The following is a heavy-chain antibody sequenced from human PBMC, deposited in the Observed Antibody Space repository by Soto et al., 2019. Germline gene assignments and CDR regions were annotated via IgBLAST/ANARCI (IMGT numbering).Heavy chain of an antibody. CDR1: GFTFSSYA. D-gene: IGHD3-10*01. CDR3: ARDERRYYYGSGSPGYYYGMDV. J-gene: IGHJ6*02. Sequence: PGGSLRLSCAASGFTFSSYAMHWVRQAPGKGLEWVAVISYDGSNKYYADSVKGRFTISRDNPKNTLYLQMNSLRAEDTAVYYCARDERRYYYGSGSPGYYYGMDVWGQGTTVTVSS. V-gene: IGHV3-30-3*01. CDR2: ISYDGSNK.